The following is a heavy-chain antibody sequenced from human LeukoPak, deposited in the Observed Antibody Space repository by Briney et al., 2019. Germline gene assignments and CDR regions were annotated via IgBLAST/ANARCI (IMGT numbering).Heavy chain of an antibody. V-gene: IGHV3-53*01. D-gene: IGHD3-9*01. CDR3: ARDHFTYDILTGYSAGSYWYFDL. CDR1: GFTVSSNY. CDR2: IYSGGST. Sequence: GGSLRLSCAASGFTVSSNYMSWVRQAPGKGLEWVSVIYSGGSTYYADSVKGRFTISRDNSKNTLYLQMNSLRAEDTAVYYCARDHFTYDILTGYSAGSYWYFDLWGRGTLVTVSS. J-gene: IGHJ2*01.